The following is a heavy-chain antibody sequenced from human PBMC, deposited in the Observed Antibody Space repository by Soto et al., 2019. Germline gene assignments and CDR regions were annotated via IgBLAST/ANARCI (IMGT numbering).Heavy chain of an antibody. J-gene: IGHJ5*02. CDR3: VKDLRFLDWFDP. CDR1: GLTFSSYA. CDR2: ISSNGGST. D-gene: IGHD3-3*01. Sequence: GGSLRLACSASGLTFSSYAMHWVRQAPGKGLEYVSAISSNGGSTYYADSVKGRFTISRDNSKNTLYLQMSSLRAEDTAVYYCVKDLRFLDWFDPWGQGTLVTVSS. V-gene: IGHV3-64D*06.